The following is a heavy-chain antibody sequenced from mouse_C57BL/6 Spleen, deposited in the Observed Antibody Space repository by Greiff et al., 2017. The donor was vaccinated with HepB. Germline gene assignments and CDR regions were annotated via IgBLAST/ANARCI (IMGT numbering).Heavy chain of an antibody. D-gene: IGHD3-2*02. V-gene: IGHV5-4*03. Sequence: EVKLVESGGGLVKPGGSLKLSCAASGFTFSSYAMSWVRQTPEKRLEWVATISDGGSYTYYPDNVKGRFTISRDNAKNNLYLQMSHLKSEDTAMYYCARSQAGYAMDYWGQGTSVTVSS. CDR2: ISDGGSYT. J-gene: IGHJ4*01. CDR1: GFTFSSYA. CDR3: ARSQAGYAMDY.